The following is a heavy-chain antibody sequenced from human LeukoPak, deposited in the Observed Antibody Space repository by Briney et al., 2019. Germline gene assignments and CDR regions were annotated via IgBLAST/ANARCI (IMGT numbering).Heavy chain of an antibody. CDR3: ARDRNWIAAAGTEFAFDI. CDR2: IIPIFGTA. Sequence: ASVKVSCKASGYTFTSYGISWVRQAPGQGLEWMGGIIPIFGTANYAQKFQGRVTITADESTSTAYMELSSLRSEDTAVYYCARDRNWIAAAGTEFAFDIWGQGTMVTVSS. V-gene: IGHV1-69*13. D-gene: IGHD6-13*01. CDR1: GYTFTSYG. J-gene: IGHJ3*02.